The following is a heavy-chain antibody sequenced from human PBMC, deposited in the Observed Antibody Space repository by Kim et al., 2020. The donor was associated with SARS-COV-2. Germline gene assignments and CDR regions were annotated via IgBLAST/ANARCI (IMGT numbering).Heavy chain of an antibody. CDR3: AKDPEGGMDV. V-gene: IGHV3-9*01. CDR2: GSI. Sequence: GSIGYADSVKGRFTISRDNAKNSLYLQRNSLRAEDTALYYCAKDPEGGMDVWGQGTTVTVSS. J-gene: IGHJ6*02.